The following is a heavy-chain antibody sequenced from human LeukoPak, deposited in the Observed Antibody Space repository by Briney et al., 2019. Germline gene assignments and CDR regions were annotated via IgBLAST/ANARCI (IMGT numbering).Heavy chain of an antibody. CDR1: GYTFTSYA. CDR2: INAGNGNT. J-gene: IGHJ6*02. Sequence: ASVKVSCKASGYTFTSYAMHWVRQAPGQRLEWMGWINAGNGNTKYSQKFQGRVTITRDTSASTAYTELSSLRSEDTAVYYCARDPLTIFGVVNEYGMDVWGQGTTVTVSS. D-gene: IGHD3-3*01. V-gene: IGHV1-3*01. CDR3: ARDPLTIFGVVNEYGMDV.